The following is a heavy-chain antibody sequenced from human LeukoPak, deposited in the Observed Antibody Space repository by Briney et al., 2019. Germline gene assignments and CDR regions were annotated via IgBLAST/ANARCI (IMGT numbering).Heavy chain of an antibody. D-gene: IGHD3-3*01. CDR2: IYHSGST. V-gene: IGHV4-38-2*02. CDR1: GYSISSGYY. J-gene: IGHJ4*02. Sequence: SETLSLTWTVSGYSISSGYYWGWIRQPPGKGLEWIGSIYHSGSTYYNPSLKSRVTISVDTSKNQFSLKLSSVTAADTAVYYCARWGVVIETFDYWGQGTLVTVSS. CDR3: ARWGVVIETFDY.